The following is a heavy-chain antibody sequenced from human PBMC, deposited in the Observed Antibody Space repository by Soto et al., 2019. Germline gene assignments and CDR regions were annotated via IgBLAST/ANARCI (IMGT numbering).Heavy chain of an antibody. CDR2: INNDGSHT. CDR1: GFTFFAYW. V-gene: IGHV3-74*01. CDR3: AKESDYGDYAGENWFDS. J-gene: IGHJ5*01. Sequence: EVQLVESGGGLVQPWGSLRLSCAASGFTFFAYWIHWVRQVPGKGLVWCSRINNDGSHTSYADSVRGRFTISRDNSKNAVYLQMNRLTAEDTDVYYCAKESDYGDYAGENWFDSWGQGRMVIVSS. D-gene: IGHD4-17*01.